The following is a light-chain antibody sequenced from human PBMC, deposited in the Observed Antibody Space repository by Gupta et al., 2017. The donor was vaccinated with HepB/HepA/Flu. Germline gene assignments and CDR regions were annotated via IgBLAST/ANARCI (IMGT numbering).Light chain of an antibody. CDR2: DVS. V-gene: IGKV3-11*01. CDR3: QQRSYWPPKIT. Sequence: DIVLTQSLATLSLSPGERATLSCRTSQSVSTYLAWFQQKPGQAPRLLIYDVSNRATGIPARFSGSGSGTDFTLTISSLQPEDFAVYYCQQRSYWPPKITFGQGTQLEIK. J-gene: IGKJ5*01. CDR1: QSVSTY.